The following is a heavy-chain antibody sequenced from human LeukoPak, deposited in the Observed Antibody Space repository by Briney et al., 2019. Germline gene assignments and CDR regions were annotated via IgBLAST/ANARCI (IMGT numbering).Heavy chain of an antibody. CDR3: ARVHCTSTVCYTGWFDP. V-gene: IGHV1-69*05. CDR1: GGTLSTHA. CDR2: ITPIFGRA. J-gene: IGHJ5*02. D-gene: IGHD2-2*02. Sequence: EASVKVSCKASGGTLSTHAISWERQAPGQGLEWMGGITPIFGRANYAQKFQGRVTITTEESTSTAYMELSSLRSEDTAVYYCARVHCTSTVCYTGWFDPWGQGTLVTVSS.